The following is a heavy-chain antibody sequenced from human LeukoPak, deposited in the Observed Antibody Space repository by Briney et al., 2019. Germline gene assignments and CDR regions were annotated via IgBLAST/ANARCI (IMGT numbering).Heavy chain of an antibody. J-gene: IGHJ4*02. Sequence: GGSLRLSCAASGFTFSSYAMSWVRQAPGKGLEWVSAISGSGGSTYYADSVKGRFTISRDNSKNTLYLQMNSLRAEDTAVYYCATEGYYYDSSGYYLVYFDYWGQGTLVTVSS. CDR2: ISGSGGST. CDR1: GFTFSSYA. D-gene: IGHD3-22*01. V-gene: IGHV3-23*01. CDR3: ATEGYYYDSSGYYLVYFDY.